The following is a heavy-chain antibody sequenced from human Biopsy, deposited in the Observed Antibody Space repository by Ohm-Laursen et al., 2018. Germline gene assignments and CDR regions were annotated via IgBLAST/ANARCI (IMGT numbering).Heavy chain of an antibody. J-gene: IGHJ4*02. CDR2: IYTSGSP. Sequence: SDTLSLTCTVSGDSINNYYWSWIRQPAGKGLEWIGRIYTSGSPNYNLSLESRVTMSVDTSKNQFPLNLRSVTAADTAGYYCARGQALKSFDYWGQGTLVTVSS. CDR1: GDSINNYY. CDR3: ARGQALKSFDY. V-gene: IGHV4-4*07.